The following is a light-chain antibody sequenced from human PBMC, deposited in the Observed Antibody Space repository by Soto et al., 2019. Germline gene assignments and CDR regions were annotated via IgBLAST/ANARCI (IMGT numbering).Light chain of an antibody. CDR2: GAS. CDR3: QQYGGSPIT. J-gene: IGKJ5*01. Sequence: EIVLTQSPGTLSLSPVERATLSCRASQTISNTFLAWYQQRPGQAPRLLIYGASSRATGIPDRFSGSGSGTDFTLTISRLEPDDFALYFCQQYGGSPITFGLGTRLQNK. V-gene: IGKV3-20*01. CDR1: QTISNTF.